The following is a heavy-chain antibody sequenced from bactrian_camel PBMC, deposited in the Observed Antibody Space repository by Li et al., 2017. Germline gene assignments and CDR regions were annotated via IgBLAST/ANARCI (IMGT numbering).Heavy chain of an antibody. CDR2: ILQNGTA. Sequence: HVQLVESGGGSVQAGGSLRLSCAAQRSYSCGMRWYRQVSGKERELVSSILQNGTAIYADSVKGRFTISQDYANYILYLEMNNLKPEDTAVHYCVTGILATNYWGQGTQVTVS. V-gene: IGHV3S53*01. J-gene: IGHJ4*01. CDR3: VTGILATNY. CDR1: RSYSCG. D-gene: IGHD1*01.